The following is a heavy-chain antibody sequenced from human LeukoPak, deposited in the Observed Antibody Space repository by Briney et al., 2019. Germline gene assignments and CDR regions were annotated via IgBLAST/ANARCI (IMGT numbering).Heavy chain of an antibody. CDR3: AKRRGIVVVPLPKSDSYFQH. V-gene: IGHV3-48*01. CDR2: ISSSSSTI. J-gene: IGHJ1*01. Sequence: PGGSLRLSCAASGFTFSSYSMNWVRQAPGKGLEWVSYISSSSSTIYYADSVKGRFTISRDNAKNSLYLQMNSLRAEDTAVYYCAKRRGIVVVPLPKSDSYFQHWGQGTLVTVSS. D-gene: IGHD2-2*01. CDR1: GFTFSSYS.